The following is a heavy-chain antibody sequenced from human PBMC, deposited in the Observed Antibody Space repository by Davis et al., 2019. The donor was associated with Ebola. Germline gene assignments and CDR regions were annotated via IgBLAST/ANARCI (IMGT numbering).Heavy chain of an antibody. D-gene: IGHD2-15*01. J-gene: IGHJ4*02. CDR1: GGSISSNY. V-gene: IGHV4-59*08. CDR3: ARHTADRWSAY. Sequence: PSETLSLTCTVSGGSISSNYWSWIRQPPGKGLEWIGYIYYTGSTNYNPSLKSRVTISVDTSKNQFSLKLSSVTAADTAVYYCARHTADRWSAYWGQGTLVTVSS. CDR2: IYYTGST.